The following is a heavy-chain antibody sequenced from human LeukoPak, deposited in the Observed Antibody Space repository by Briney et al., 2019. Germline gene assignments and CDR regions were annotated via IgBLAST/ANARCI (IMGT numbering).Heavy chain of an antibody. V-gene: IGHV3-7*01. CDR3: ARGGYSFDY. CDR1: GFSLSGYW. CDR2: LHANGDEK. Sequence: GGSLRLSCAASGFSLSGYWMSWFPQAPGKGLEWVARLHANGDEKNFVGSVQGRFTVSRDNAKNSLYLQMNSLRVEDTAVYYCARGGYSFDYLGQGTLATVSS. D-gene: IGHD5-12*01. J-gene: IGHJ4*02.